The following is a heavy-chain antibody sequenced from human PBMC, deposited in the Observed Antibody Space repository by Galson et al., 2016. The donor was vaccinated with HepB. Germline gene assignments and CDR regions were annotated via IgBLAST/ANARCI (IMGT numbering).Heavy chain of an antibody. CDR3: ARSKVGDWDWYFDL. D-gene: IGHD2-21*02. V-gene: IGHV4-59*01. J-gene: IGHJ2*01. CDR1: GGSISSYY. CDR2: VYYSGST. Sequence: SETLSLTCTVSGGSISSYYWSWIWQPPGRGLEWIGYVYYSGSTNYNPSLKSRVTISVAPSKNQFSLTLTSVTAADTGVYYFARSKVGDWDWYFDLWGRGTLLTVSS.